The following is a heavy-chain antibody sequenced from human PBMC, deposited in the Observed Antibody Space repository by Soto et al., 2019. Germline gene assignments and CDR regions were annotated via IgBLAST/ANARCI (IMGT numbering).Heavy chain of an antibody. Sequence: GASVKVSCKASGGTFSSYAISWVRQAPGQGLEWMGGIIPIFDTANYAQKFQGRVTITADESTSTAYMELSSLRSEDTAVYYCARDSQADYDFWSGYYYYYYYGMDVWGQGTTVTVSS. CDR3: ARDSQADYDFWSGYYYYYYYGMDV. V-gene: IGHV1-69*13. CDR2: IIPIFDTA. D-gene: IGHD3-3*01. CDR1: GGTFSSYA. J-gene: IGHJ6*02.